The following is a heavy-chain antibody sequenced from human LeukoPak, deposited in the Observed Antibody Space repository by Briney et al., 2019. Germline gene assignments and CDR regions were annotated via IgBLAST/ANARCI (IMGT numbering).Heavy chain of an antibody. Sequence: GGSLRLSCAASGFTFSSYSMNWVRQAPGKGLEWVSSISSSSSCIYYADSVKGRFTISRDNAKNSLYLQMNSLRAEDTAVYYCARVRSDSSGYYPDYWGQGTLVTVSS. CDR3: ARVRSDSSGYYPDY. J-gene: IGHJ4*02. D-gene: IGHD3-22*01. CDR2: ISSSSSCI. V-gene: IGHV3-21*01. CDR1: GFTFSSYS.